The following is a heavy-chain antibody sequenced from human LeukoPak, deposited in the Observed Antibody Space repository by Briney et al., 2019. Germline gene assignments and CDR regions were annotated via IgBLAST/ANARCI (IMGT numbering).Heavy chain of an antibody. Sequence: GGSLRLSCAASGFTFSSYAMHWVRQAPGKGLEWVAVISYDGSNKYYADSVKGRFTISRDNSKNTLYLQMNSLRAEDTAVYYCARDPYSGTYGDTYYYYMDVWGKGTTVTISS. CDR1: GFTFSSYA. D-gene: IGHD1-26*01. V-gene: IGHV3-30*04. CDR3: ARDPYSGTYGDTYYYYMDV. CDR2: ISYDGSNK. J-gene: IGHJ6*03.